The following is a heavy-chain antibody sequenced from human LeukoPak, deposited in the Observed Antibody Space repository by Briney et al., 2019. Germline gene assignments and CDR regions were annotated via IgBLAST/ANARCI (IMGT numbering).Heavy chain of an antibody. D-gene: IGHD6-13*01. V-gene: IGHV1-8*01. CDR3: ARGHQPRGYSSSWYEGWFDP. J-gene: IGHJ5*02. Sequence: ASVKVSCKASGYTFTSYKIHWVRQAPGQGLDWVAWMNPNNGDTGYAQNFQDRVTLTRDTSISTAYMELSSLSSEDTAVYYCARGHQPRGYSSSWYEGWFDPWGQGTLVTVS. CDR1: GYTFTSYK. CDR2: MNPNNGDT.